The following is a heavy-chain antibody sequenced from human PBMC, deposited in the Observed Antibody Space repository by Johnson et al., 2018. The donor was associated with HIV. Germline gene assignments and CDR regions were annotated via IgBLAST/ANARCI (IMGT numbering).Heavy chain of an antibody. CDR3: ARDLGPDGAFDI. CDR2: ISYDGSNK. D-gene: IGHD5-24*01. Sequence: QVQLVESGGGVVQPGRSLRLSCAASGFTFSSYAMHWVRQAPGKGLEWVAVISYDGSNKYYADYVTGRFTISRDNSKNTLYLQMNSLRAEDTAVYYCARDLGPDGAFDIWGQGTMVTVSS. CDR1: GFTFSSYA. V-gene: IGHV3-30*04. J-gene: IGHJ3*02.